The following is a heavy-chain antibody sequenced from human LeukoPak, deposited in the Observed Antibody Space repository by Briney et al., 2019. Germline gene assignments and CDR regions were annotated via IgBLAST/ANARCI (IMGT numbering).Heavy chain of an antibody. Sequence: ASVKVSCKVSGYTLTELSMHWVRQAPGKGLEWMGGFDPEDGETIYAQKFQGRVTMTEDTSTDTAYMELSSLRPEDTAVYYCATDQGGSLGYWYFDLWGRGTLVTVSS. D-gene: IGHD1-26*01. CDR3: ATDQGGSLGYWYFDL. J-gene: IGHJ2*01. CDR1: GYTLTELS. CDR2: FDPEDGET. V-gene: IGHV1-24*01.